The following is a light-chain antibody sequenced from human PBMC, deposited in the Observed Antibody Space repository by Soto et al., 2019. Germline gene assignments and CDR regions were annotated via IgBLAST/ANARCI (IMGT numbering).Light chain of an antibody. CDR1: QSVTGW. CDR3: QQYHSYSPYT. J-gene: IGKJ2*01. CDR2: DAS. Sequence: DIQMTQSPSTLSASVGDRVTITCRASQSVTGWLAWYQQKPGEAPKLLIYDASTLASGVPSRFSGSGSVTQFTITISRLQPDDSATYYCQQYHSYSPYTFGQGTKLEIK. V-gene: IGKV1-5*01.